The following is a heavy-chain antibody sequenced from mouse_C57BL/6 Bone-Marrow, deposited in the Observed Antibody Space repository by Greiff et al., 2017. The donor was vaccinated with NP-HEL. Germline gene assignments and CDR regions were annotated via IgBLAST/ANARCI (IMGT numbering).Heavy chain of an antibody. V-gene: IGHV1-81*01. Sequence: QVQLKESGAELARPGASVKLSCKASGYTFTSYGISWVKQRTGQGLEWIGEIYPRSGNTYYNEKFKGKATLTADKSSSTAYMELRSLTSEDSAVYFCARSRGFYDGYYVAWFAYWGQGTLVTVSA. CDR3: ARSRGFYDGYYVAWFAY. CDR2: IYPRSGNT. D-gene: IGHD2-3*01. CDR1: GYTFTSYG. J-gene: IGHJ3*01.